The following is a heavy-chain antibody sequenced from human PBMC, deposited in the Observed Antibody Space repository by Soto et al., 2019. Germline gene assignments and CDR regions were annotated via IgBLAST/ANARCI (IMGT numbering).Heavy chain of an antibody. J-gene: IGHJ5*02. Sequence: DVQLVETGGGVVPPGGSLRLSCAASGLTFNRYWMHWVRHAPGKGLVWVSHINTDGSNTNYADSVKVRVTISRDNAKSTLFLQMNSLRDEDTAVYYCAREFCSGGNCYTYYFDPWGQGIPVTVSS. V-gene: IGHV3-74*01. CDR2: INTDGSNT. D-gene: IGHD2-15*01. CDR1: GLTFNRYW. CDR3: AREFCSGGNCYTYYFDP.